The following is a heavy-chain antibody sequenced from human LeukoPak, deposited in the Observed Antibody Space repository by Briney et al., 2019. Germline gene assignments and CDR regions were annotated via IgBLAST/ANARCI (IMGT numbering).Heavy chain of an antibody. Sequence: GGSLRLSCAASGFTFSDYWMSWVRQSPGKGLEWVSAISNDGGGTQYADFVEGRFTISRDNSKNTLFLQMSSLRAEDTALYYCAKGSSGYFADLWGQGTLVTVSS. J-gene: IGHJ5*02. V-gene: IGHV3-23*01. CDR2: ISNDGGGT. CDR3: AKGSSGYFADL. D-gene: IGHD3-22*01. CDR1: GFTFSDYW.